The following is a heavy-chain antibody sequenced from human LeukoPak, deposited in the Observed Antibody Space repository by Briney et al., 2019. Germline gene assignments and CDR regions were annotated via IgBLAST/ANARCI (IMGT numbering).Heavy chain of an antibody. J-gene: IGHJ6*03. Sequence: GGSLILSWAASGLTLINYAMSWVRQAPGKGVEWVSAIYGSGGSTYYADAVEGRFTISRDNSKNTLYVQMNSLRAEGTAVYYCARAGNWNSKAYYYYYMEVWGKGTTVTASS. CDR2: IYGSGGST. CDR1: GLTLINYA. CDR3: ARAGNWNSKAYYYYYMEV. D-gene: IGHD1-7*01. V-gene: IGHV3-23*01.